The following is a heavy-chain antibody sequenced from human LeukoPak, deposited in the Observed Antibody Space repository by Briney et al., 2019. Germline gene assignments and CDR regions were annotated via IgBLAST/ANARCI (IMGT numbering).Heavy chain of an antibody. CDR2: VNTNTGNP. CDR3: ARGPLGSSWYPNWFDP. D-gene: IGHD6-13*01. J-gene: IGHJ5*02. CDR1: GYTFATYT. V-gene: IGHV7-4-1*02. Sequence: ASVKVSCKASGYTFATYTINWVRQAPGQGLEWMGWVNTNTGNPTYAQGFTGRFVFSLDTSVSTAYLQISSLKAEDTAVYYCARGPLGSSWYPNWFDPWGQGTLVTVSS.